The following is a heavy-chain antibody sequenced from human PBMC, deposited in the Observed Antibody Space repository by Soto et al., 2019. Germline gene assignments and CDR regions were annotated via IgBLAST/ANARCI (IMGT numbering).Heavy chain of an antibody. CDR1: RVAFSKFI. Sequence: SVKVSCKASRVAFSKFIVTWVRQAPGLGLEWVGGIIPIFGTANYAQKFQGRVTITADESTSTSYMGVNNLRSEDTAVYYCAKVRYSSPMGYYYGMDVWGQGTTVTVSS. D-gene: IGHD6-19*01. J-gene: IGHJ6*02. CDR2: IIPIFGTA. V-gene: IGHV1-69*13. CDR3: AKVRYSSPMGYYYGMDV.